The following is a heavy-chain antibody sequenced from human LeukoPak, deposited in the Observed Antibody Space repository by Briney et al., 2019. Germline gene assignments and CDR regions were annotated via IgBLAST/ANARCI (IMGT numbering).Heavy chain of an antibody. Sequence: GGSLRLSCAASGFTFSSYAMSWVRQAPGKGLEWVSAIRDSGSSTHYADSVKGRFTTSRGNSKNTLFLQMNSLRAEDTAIYYCAKYGPQDSGSSHFDYWGQGALVTVSS. J-gene: IGHJ4*02. D-gene: IGHD1-26*01. CDR2: IRDSGSST. V-gene: IGHV3-23*01. CDR1: GFTFSSYA. CDR3: AKYGPQDSGSSHFDY.